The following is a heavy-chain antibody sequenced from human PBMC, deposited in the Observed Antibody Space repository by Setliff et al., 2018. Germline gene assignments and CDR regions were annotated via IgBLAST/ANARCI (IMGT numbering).Heavy chain of an antibody. CDR3: ARDQAGMGYFDP. V-gene: IGHV4-30-4*08. CDR1: GDSFSDYY. D-gene: IGHD3-10*01. CDR2: IYYSGST. J-gene: IGHJ5*02. Sequence: SETLSLTCAVYGDSFSDYYWSWIRQPPGKGLEWIGYIYYSGSTYYNLSLKSRLTISLDTSKNQVSLRLTSVTAADTAVYYCARDQAGMGYFDPWGQGTLVTVS.